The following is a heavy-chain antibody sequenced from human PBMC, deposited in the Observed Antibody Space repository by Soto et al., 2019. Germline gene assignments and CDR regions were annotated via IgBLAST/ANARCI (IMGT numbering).Heavy chain of an antibody. D-gene: IGHD2-8*02. CDR1: GFTFSSYA. CDR3: AKATRDSDWTGNFDY. J-gene: IGHJ4*02. V-gene: IGHV3-23*01. Sequence: VGSLRLSCAASGFTFSSYAMSWVRQAPGKGLEWVSAISGSGGSTYYADSVKGRFTISRDNSKNTLYLQMNSLRAEDTAVYYCAKATRDSDWTGNFDYWGQGTLVTVSS. CDR2: ISGSGGST.